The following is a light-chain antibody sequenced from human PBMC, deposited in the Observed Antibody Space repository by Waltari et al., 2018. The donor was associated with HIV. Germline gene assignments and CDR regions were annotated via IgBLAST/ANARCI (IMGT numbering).Light chain of an antibody. Sequence: DIQMTQSPSILSASVGDRVTITCRASQSISNWLTWYQQKPGKAPKLLIYAASTLGRGGPSRFSGSGSGTEFTRTISSLQPDDFAAYYCQQYDIYPYTFGQGTKLEIK. CDR3: QQYDIYPYT. CDR1: QSISNW. V-gene: IGKV1-5*03. CDR2: AAS. J-gene: IGKJ2*01.